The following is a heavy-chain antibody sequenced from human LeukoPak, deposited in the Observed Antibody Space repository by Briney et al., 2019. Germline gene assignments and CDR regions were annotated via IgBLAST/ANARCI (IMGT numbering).Heavy chain of an antibody. CDR3: TIAGSYRFDY. V-gene: IGHV3-74*01. J-gene: IGHJ4*02. CDR2: MNSDGTTT. CDR1: GFAFSSSR. Sequence: GGSLRLSCAGSGFAFSSSRMHWVRQAPGKGLVWVSRMNSDGTTTNYADSVKGRFTISRDNAKNTLYLQMNSLTVEDTAVYYCTIAGSYRFDYWGQGTLVTVSP. D-gene: IGHD3-16*02.